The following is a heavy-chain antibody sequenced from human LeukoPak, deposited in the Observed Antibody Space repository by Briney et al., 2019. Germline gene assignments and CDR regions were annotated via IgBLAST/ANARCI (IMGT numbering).Heavy chain of an antibody. CDR2: INQDSSEK. Sequence: GGSLRLSCAASGFTFSNYWMSWVRQAPGKGLEWVANINQDSSEKYYVDSVKGRFTISRDNAKNSLYLQLNTLRPEDTAVYYCARDPYSGAYGNDYYYYMDVWGKGTTVTISS. J-gene: IGHJ6*03. CDR3: ARDPYSGAYGNDYYYYMDV. D-gene: IGHD1-26*01. V-gene: IGHV3-7*01. CDR1: GFTFSNYW.